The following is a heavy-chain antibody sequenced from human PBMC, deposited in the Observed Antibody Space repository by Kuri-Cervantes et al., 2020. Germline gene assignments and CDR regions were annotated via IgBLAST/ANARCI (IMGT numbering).Heavy chain of an antibody. J-gene: IGHJ4*02. CDR2: IYRTGNS. CDR3: ARHGVVMTYGGLDY. D-gene: IGHD3-16*01. CDR1: GGSFSGYY. V-gene: IGHV4-34*01. Sequence: SETLSLTCAVYGGSFSGYYWSWIRQPPGKGLVWIGAIYRTGNSYYNPSLKSRVSISVDTSKNQFSLKVNSVTAADTAVYYCARHGVVMTYGGLDYWGQGTLVTVSS.